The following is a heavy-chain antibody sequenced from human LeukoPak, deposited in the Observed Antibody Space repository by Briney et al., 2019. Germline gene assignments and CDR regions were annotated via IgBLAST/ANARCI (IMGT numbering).Heavy chain of an antibody. CDR1: GYTFTSYA. CDR2: INTNTGNP. V-gene: IGHV7-4-1*02. CDR3: ARVWAAAGFFYYFDY. D-gene: IGHD6-13*01. Sequence: GASVKVSCKASGYTFTSYATNWVRQAPGQGLEWMGWINTNTGNPTYAQGFTGRFVFSLDTSVSTAYLQISSLKAEDAAVYYCARVWAAAGFFYYFDYWGQGTLVTVSS. J-gene: IGHJ4*02.